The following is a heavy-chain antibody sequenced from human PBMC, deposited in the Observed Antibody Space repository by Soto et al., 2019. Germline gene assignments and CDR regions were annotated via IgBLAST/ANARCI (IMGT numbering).Heavy chain of an antibody. CDR1: GYTLTGYY. Sequence: ASVKVSCKASGYTLTGYYMHWVRQAPGQGLEWMGWINPNSGGTNYAQKFQGRVTMTRDTSISTAYMELSRLRSDDTAVYYCARPLFRSRNYYYGMDVWGQGTTVTVSS. CDR2: INPNSGGT. V-gene: IGHV1-2*02. J-gene: IGHJ6*02. CDR3: ARPLFRSRNYYYGMDV.